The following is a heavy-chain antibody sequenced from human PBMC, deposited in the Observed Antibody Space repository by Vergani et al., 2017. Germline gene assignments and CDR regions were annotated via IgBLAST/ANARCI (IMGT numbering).Heavy chain of an antibody. CDR1: GESFSSFY. V-gene: IGHV4-34*02. J-gene: IGHJ4*02. CDR2: INNDGNT. D-gene: IGHD3-10*01. CDR3: AVRPRVNLVGGEIVTKRTFDY. Sequence: QVQLQQWGAGVVKPSGTLSLTCAVFGESFSSFYWSWIRQPPGKGLEWIGEINNDGNTNYNPSLERRVTVSRDTAKNQFSLNLKSVTAADTAMYYCAVRPRVNLVGGEIVTKRTFDYWSQGSLVTVSS.